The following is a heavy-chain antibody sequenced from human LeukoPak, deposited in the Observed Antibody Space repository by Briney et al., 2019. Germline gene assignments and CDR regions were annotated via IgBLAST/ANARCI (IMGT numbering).Heavy chain of an antibody. CDR3: AKDPRAYCSGGSCYDWFDP. CDR2: INPNSGGT. J-gene: IGHJ5*02. CDR1: GYTFTGYY. D-gene: IGHD2-15*01. Sequence: GASVKVSCKASGYTFTGYYMHWVRQAPGQGLEWMGWINPNSGGTNYAQKFQGRVTMTRDMSTSTVYMELSSLRAEDTAVYYCAKDPRAYCSGGSCYDWFDPWGQGTLVTVSS. V-gene: IGHV1-2*02.